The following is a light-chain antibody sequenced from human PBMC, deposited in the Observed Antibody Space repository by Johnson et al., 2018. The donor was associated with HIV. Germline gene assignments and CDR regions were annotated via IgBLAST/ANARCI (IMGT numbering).Light chain of an antibody. V-gene: IGLV1-51*01. CDR1: TSNIGNNY. CDR3: GTWDSSLSANV. CDR2: DNN. Sequence: QSVLTQAPSVSAAPGQKVTISCSGSTSNIGNNYVSWYQQFPGTAPKLLIYDNNKRPSGIPDRFSGSKSGTSATLGITGLQTGDEAEYYCGTWDSSLSANVFGTGTKVTVL. J-gene: IGLJ1*01.